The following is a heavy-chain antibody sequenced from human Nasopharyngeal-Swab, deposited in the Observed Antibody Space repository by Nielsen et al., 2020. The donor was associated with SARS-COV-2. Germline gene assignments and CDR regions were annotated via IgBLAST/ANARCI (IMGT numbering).Heavy chain of an antibody. CDR1: GGSFSGYY. Sequence: SETLSLTCAVSGGSFSGYYWSWIRQPPGKGLEWIGEINHSGSTNFNPSLKSRVTISVDTSKNQFSLKLSSVTAADTAVYYCARGLSIAAAGDFDYWGQGTLVTVSS. D-gene: IGHD6-13*01. CDR2: INHSGST. CDR3: ARGLSIAAAGDFDY. J-gene: IGHJ4*02. V-gene: IGHV4-34*01.